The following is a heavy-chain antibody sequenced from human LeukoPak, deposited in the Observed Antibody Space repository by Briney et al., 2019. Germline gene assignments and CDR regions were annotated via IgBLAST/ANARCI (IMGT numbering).Heavy chain of an antibody. V-gene: IGHV4-59*08. CDR1: GGSISSYY. CDR3: ARYAYSGYDYRPLGPDYFDY. D-gene: IGHD5-12*01. Sequence: SETLSLTCTVSGGSISSYYWSWIRQPLGKGLEWIGYIYYSGSTNYNPSLKSRVTISVDTSKNQFSLKLSSVTAADTAVYYCARYAYSGYDYRPLGPDYFDYWGQGTLVTVSS. J-gene: IGHJ4*02. CDR2: IYYSGST.